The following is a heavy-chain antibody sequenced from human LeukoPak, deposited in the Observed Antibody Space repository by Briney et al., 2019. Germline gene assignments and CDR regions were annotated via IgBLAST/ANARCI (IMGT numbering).Heavy chain of an antibody. Sequence: PSETLSLTCAVYGGSFSSYYWSWIRQPQGKGLEWIGEINHSGSTNYNPSLTSRVTISVDTSKNQFSLKLSSVTAADTAVYYCARVGYCSSTSCYKNTNFDYWGQGTLVTVSS. J-gene: IGHJ4*02. CDR3: ARVGYCSSTSCYKNTNFDY. CDR1: GGSFSSYY. CDR2: INHSGST. D-gene: IGHD2-2*02. V-gene: IGHV4-34*01.